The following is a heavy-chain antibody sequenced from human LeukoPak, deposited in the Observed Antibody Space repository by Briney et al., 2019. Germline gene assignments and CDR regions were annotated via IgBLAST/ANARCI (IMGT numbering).Heavy chain of an antibody. CDR3: ARDPVAGQVYFVV. CDR1: GYSISSGYY. D-gene: IGHD6-19*01. V-gene: IGHV4-38-2*02. CDR2: IYCSGST. Sequence: PSETLSLTCTVSGYSISSGYYCGLIRQPPGKLLGWSGSIYCSGSTYYNPSLKSRVTISVDTSKNQFSLKLSSVTAADTAVYYCARDPVAGQVYFVVSGRHTLVTVSS. J-gene: IGHJ2*01.